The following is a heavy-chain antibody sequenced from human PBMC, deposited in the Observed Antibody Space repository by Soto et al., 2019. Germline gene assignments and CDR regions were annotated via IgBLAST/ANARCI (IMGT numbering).Heavy chain of an antibody. D-gene: IGHD3-10*01. CDR1: GYSFAGYW. CDR2: IYPGDSVT. Sequence: PGESLKISCKGSGYSFAGYWIGWVRQMPGKGLDWMGVIYPGDSVTRYSPSFHGQVTISADKSISTAYLQWSSLKASDTAMYFCARLPGVRGVFDGFNVWGQGTMVTVSS. CDR3: ARLPGVRGVFDGFNV. J-gene: IGHJ3*01. V-gene: IGHV5-51*01.